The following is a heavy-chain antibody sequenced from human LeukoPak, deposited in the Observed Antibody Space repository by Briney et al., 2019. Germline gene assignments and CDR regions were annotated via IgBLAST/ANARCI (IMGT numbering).Heavy chain of an antibody. CDR2: IYYSGST. Sequence: PSETLSLTCTVSGGSISSGGYYWSWIRQHPGKGLEWIGYIYYSGSTYYNPSLKSRVTISVDTSKNQFSPKLSSVTAADTAVYYCARGDTAMVTPFDYWGQGTLVTVSS. D-gene: IGHD5-18*01. CDR3: ARGDTAMVTPFDY. V-gene: IGHV4-31*03. CDR1: GGSISSGGYY. J-gene: IGHJ4*02.